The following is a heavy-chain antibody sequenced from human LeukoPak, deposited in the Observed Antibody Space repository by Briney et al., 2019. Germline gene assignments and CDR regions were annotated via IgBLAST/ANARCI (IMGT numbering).Heavy chain of an antibody. CDR1: GGSFSGYY. J-gene: IGHJ1*01. CDR3: ARGHLGYCSGGSCYSPYFQH. CDR2: INHSGST. Sequence: PSETLSLTCAVYGGSFSGYYWSWIRQPPGKGLEWIGEINHSGSTNYNPSLKSRVTTSVDTSKNQFSLKLSSVTAADTAVYYCARGHLGYCSGGSCYSPYFQHWGQGTLVTVSS. V-gene: IGHV4-34*01. D-gene: IGHD2-15*01.